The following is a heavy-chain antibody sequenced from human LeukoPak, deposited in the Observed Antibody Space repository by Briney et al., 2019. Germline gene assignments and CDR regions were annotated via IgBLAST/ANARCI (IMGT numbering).Heavy chain of an antibody. Sequence: GGSLRLSCSASGFTVSSYAIHWVRQAPGKGLEWGAVISYDVSNKYYAGSVKGRFTISRDNSKNTLYLQMNTLRAEDTAVYYCARDAGYSGYEPRHFDYWGQGTLVTVSS. CDR2: ISYDVSNK. CDR1: GFTVSSYA. J-gene: IGHJ4*02. V-gene: IGHV3-30-3*01. D-gene: IGHD5-12*01. CDR3: ARDAGYSGYEPRHFDY.